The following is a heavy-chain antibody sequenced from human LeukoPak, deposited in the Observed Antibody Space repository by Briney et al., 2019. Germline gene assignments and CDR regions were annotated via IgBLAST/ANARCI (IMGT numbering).Heavy chain of an antibody. D-gene: IGHD1-7*01. V-gene: IGHV4-39*07. J-gene: IGHJ4*02. CDR2: FYSGGSA. Sequence: SETLSLTCIVPGGSISSSNYYWAWIRQPPGKGLEWIGTFYSGGSAYYNPSLTSRVSISRDTSDNQFSLRLYSVTAADTAVYYCARKQGGTMYDVWGQGTQVTVSS. CDR3: ARKQGGTMYDV. CDR1: GGSISSSNYY.